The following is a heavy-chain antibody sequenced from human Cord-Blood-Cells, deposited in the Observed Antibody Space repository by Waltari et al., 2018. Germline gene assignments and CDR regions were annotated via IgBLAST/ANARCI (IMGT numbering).Heavy chain of an antibody. CDR1: GGTFSSYA. J-gene: IGHJ5*02. CDR3: ARALKTYCGGDCYPYNWFDP. CDR2: IIPILGIA. Sequence: QVQLVQFGAEVKKPGSSVKVSCKAYGGTFSSYAISWVRQAPGPGLEWMGGIIPILGIANYAQKFQGRVTITADESTSTAYMELSSLRSEDTAVYYCARALKTYCGGDCYPYNWFDPWGQGTLVTVSS. D-gene: IGHD2-21*02. V-gene: IGHV1-69*04.